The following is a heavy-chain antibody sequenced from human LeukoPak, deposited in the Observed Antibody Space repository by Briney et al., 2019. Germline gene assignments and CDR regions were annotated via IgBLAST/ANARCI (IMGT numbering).Heavy chain of an antibody. D-gene: IGHD3-10*01. CDR1: GGSFSGYY. V-gene: IGHV4-34*01. CDR3: ARTHYYGSGSYYNLRYYYGMDV. CDR2: INHSGST. J-gene: IGHJ6*04. Sequence: SETLSLTRADYGGSFSGYYWSWIRQPPGKGLEWIGEINHSGSTNYNPSLKSRVTISVDTSKNQFSLKLSSVTAADTAVYYCARTHYYGSGSYYNLRYYYGMDVWGKGTTVTVSS.